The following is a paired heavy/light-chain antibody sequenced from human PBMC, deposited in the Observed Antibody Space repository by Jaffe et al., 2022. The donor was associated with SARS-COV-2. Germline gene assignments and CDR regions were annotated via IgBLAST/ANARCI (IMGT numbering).Light chain of an antibody. J-gene: IGLJ2*01. CDR2: DVT. CDR1: NSDVGGYNY. CDR3: SSYTSSNRNTLVV. V-gene: IGLV2-14*01. Sequence: QSALTQPASVSGSPGQSITISCTGSNSDVGGYNYVSWYQQHPGKAPKLLIYDVTSRPSGVSNRFSGSKSGNTASLTISGLQAEDEADYHCSSYTSSNRNTLVVFGGGTKLTVL.
Heavy chain of an antibody. CDR3: AMEFTVTTVGEKFGS. V-gene: IGHV3-23*04. CDR1: GFTFRNYA. CDR2: ITGSGGTT. D-gene: IGHD4-17*01. Sequence: EVQLVESGGGLIQPGGSLRLSCAASGFTFRNYAMNWVRQTPGKGLEWVSAITGSGGTTYYTDSVKGRFTISRDNSKNTLYLQMNSLRAEDTAVYYCAMEFTVTTVGEKFGSWGQGTLVTVSS. J-gene: IGHJ4*02.